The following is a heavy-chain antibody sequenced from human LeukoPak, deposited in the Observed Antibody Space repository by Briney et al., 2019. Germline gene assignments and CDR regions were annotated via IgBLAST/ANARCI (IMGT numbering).Heavy chain of an antibody. V-gene: IGHV3-30*18. CDR2: ISYDGSNK. Sequence: PGGSLRLSCAASGFTFSSYGMHWVRQAPGKGLEWVAVISYDGSNKYYADSVKGRFTISRDNSKNTLYLQMNSLRAEDTAVYYCAKGLPPTAYYYYYGMDVWGQGTTVTASS. J-gene: IGHJ6*02. CDR1: GFTFSSYG. CDR3: AKGLPPTAYYYYYGMDV.